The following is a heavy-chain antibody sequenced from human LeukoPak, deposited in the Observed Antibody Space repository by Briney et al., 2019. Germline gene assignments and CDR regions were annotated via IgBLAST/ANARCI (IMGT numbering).Heavy chain of an antibody. CDR3: AKGDTAMVYFDY. Sequence: PGRSLRLSCAASGFTFSRYGMHWVRQAPGKGLEWVAVISYDGSNKYYADSVKGRFTISRDNSKNTLYLQMNSLRAEDTAVYYCAKGDTAMVYFDYWGQGTLVTVSS. CDR2: ISYDGSNK. CDR1: GFTFSRYG. V-gene: IGHV3-30*18. D-gene: IGHD5-18*01. J-gene: IGHJ4*02.